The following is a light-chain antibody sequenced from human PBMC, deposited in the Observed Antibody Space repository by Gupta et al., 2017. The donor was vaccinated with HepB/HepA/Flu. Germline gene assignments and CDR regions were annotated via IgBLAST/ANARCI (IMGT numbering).Light chain of an antibody. V-gene: IGLV3-21*03. Sequence: SYVLTQPPSVSVAPGKTARITCGGNNIGSKSVHWYQQKPGQAPVLVVYGDSDRPSGIPERFSGSNSGNTATLTISRVEAVDEADYYCQVWDNSSDHVVFGGGTTLTVL. CDR3: QVWDNSSDHVV. CDR1: NIGSKS. J-gene: IGLJ2*01. CDR2: GDS.